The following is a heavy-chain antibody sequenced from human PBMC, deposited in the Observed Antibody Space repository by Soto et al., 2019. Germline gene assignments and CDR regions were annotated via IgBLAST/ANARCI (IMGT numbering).Heavy chain of an antibody. J-gene: IGHJ4*02. V-gene: IGHV3-15*07. CDR2: IKMKVDGGTA. CDR1: GFTFANAW. CDR3: TIDMGVAPAH. Sequence: EVQLVQSGGGLVKPGESLRLSCAASGFTFANAWMDWVRQAPGKGLEWVGRIKMKVDGGTADYAAPVKGRFTISRDDSENTLDLQMTSLKSEDTAIYYCTIDMGVAPAHWGQGTLVTVSS. D-gene: IGHD3-16*01.